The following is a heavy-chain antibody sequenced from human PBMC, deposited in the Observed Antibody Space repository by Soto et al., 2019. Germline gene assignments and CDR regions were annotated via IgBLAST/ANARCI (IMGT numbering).Heavy chain of an antibody. V-gene: IGHV1-69*13. CDR2: IIPIFGTA. CDR3: ARHMVRGVIIDYYYYGMDV. Sequence: SVKVSCKASGGTFSSYAISWGRQAPGQGVEWMGGIIPIFGTANYAQKFQGRVTITADESTSTAYMELSSLRSEDTAVYYCARHMVRGVIIDYYYYGMDVWGQGTTVTVSS. CDR1: GGTFSSYA. D-gene: IGHD3-10*01. J-gene: IGHJ6*02.